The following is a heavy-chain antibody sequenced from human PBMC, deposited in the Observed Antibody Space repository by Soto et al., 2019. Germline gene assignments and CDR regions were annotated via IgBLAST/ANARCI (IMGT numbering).Heavy chain of an antibody. V-gene: IGHV5-51*01. CDR2: IYPGDSDT. D-gene: IGHD3-16*02. CDR3: VSVYYDYIWGSYRPNAFDT. Sequence: GESLKISCKGSGYSFTSYWIGWVRQMPGKGLEWMGIIYPGDSDTRYSPSFQGQVTISADKSISTAYLQWSSLKAPDTAMYHCVSVYYDYIWGSYRPNAFDTWGQGTMLTVS. J-gene: IGHJ3*02. CDR1: GYSFTSYW.